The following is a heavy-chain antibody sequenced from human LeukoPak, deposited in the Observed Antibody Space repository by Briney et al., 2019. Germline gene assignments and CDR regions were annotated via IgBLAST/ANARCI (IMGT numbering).Heavy chain of an antibody. CDR1: GYTFTSYD. J-gene: IGHJ5*02. CDR3: ARRPRFGRGYYRTHWFDP. Sequence: ASVKVPCKASGYTFTSYDINWVRQATGQGLEWMGWMNPNSGNTGYAQKFQGRVTITRNTSISTAYMELSSLRSEDTAVYYCARRPRFGRGYYRTHWFDPWGQGTLVTVSS. D-gene: IGHD3-22*01. V-gene: IGHV1-8*03. CDR2: MNPNSGNT.